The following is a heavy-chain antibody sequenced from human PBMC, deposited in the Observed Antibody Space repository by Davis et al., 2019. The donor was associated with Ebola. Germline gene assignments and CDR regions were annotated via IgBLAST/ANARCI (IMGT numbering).Heavy chain of an antibody. CDR3: ARGGDYNWNSLTGMDV. CDR2: INPRDSYT. Sequence: GESLKISCKGSGYSFAGYWISWVRQMPGKGLEWVGRINPRDSYTFYSPPFQGHVTISADTSINTAYLQWRSLKASDTAMYYWARGGDYNWNSLTGMDVWGQGTTVTVPS. D-gene: IGHD1-7*01. J-gene: IGHJ6*02. CDR1: GYSFAGYW. V-gene: IGHV5-10-1*01.